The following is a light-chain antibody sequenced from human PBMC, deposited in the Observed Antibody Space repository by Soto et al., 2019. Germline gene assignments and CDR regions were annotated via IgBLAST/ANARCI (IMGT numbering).Light chain of an antibody. CDR2: GAS. J-gene: IGKJ2*01. V-gene: IGKV3-20*01. Sequence: EIVLTQSPGTLSLSPGERATLSCRASQSVSSSYSAWYQQKPGQAPRLLIYGASSRATGIPDRFSGSWSGTDFTLTISRLEPEDFAVYYCQQYGSSLYTFGQGTKLEIK. CDR1: QSVSSSY. CDR3: QQYGSSLYT.